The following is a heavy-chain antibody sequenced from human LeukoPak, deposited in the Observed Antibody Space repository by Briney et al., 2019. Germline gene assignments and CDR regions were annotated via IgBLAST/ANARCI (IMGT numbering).Heavy chain of an antibody. J-gene: IGHJ4*02. CDR3: ARDAAAGIRY. Sequence: SVKVACKASAGTLSSYAIGWVRQAPGQGLEWMGRIIPIFGTANYAQKFQGRVTVTTDESTRTAYMDLRSLRAEDVAEYYCARDAAAGIRYWARGALVTVSS. CDR2: IIPIFGTA. D-gene: IGHD6-13*01. V-gene: IGHV1-69*05. CDR1: AGTLSSYA.